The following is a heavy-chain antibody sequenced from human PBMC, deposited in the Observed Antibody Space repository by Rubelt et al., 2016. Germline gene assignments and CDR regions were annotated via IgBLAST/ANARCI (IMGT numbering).Heavy chain of an antibody. V-gene: IGHV3-30*04. Sequence: QVQLVESGGGVVQPGRSLRLSCAASGFTFSSYAMHWVRQAPGKGLEWVAVISYDGTNKYYADSVKGRFTISRDNSKNTLYLQMNSLRAEDTAGYYCASSSGWYFDYWGQGTLVTVSS. CDR2: ISYDGTNK. CDR1: GFTFSSYA. CDR3: ASSSGWYFDY. J-gene: IGHJ4*02. D-gene: IGHD6-19*01.